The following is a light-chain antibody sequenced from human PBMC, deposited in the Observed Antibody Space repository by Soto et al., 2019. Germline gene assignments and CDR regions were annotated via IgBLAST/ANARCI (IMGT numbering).Light chain of an antibody. CDR3: QSYDSSLSAVV. Sequence: QLVLTQPTSVSGAPGQRVTISCTGSSSNIGAGYDVHWYQQLPGTAPKLLIYGNSNRPSGVPDRFSGSKSGTSASLAITGLQAEDEADYYCQSYDSSLSAVVFGGGTKLTVL. CDR2: GNS. J-gene: IGLJ2*01. V-gene: IGLV1-40*01. CDR1: SSNIGAGYD.